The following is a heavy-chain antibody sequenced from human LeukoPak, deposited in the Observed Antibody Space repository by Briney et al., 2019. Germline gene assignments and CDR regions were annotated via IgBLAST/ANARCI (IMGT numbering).Heavy chain of an antibody. CDR2: IYYSGST. J-gene: IGHJ4*02. V-gene: IGHV4-59*01. Sequence: LGSLSLTCTVSRGSISGYFWSCMWPPPGTGVECGGYIYYSGSTNYNPSLKSRVTISVDTSKNQFSLKLSSVTAADTAVYYCARGVIYFDTVTTEFDYWGQGTLVTVSS. CDR3: ARGVIYFDTVTTEFDY. CDR1: RGSISGYF. D-gene: IGHD4-17*01.